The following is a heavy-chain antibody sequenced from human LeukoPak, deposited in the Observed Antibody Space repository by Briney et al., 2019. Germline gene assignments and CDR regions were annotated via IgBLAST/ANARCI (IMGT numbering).Heavy chain of an antibody. CDR1: GFTFTNSW. V-gene: IGHV3-7*01. J-gene: IGHJ4*02. Sequence: GGSLRLSCAAFGFTFTNSWMAWVRQAPGKGLEWVANIKQDGSTKHYADSLKGRFTISRDNPKNSLYLQMNNLRADDTAVYYCTRDTDGSLDYWGQGILVTVAS. CDR2: IKQDGSTK. CDR3: TRDTDGSLDY. D-gene: IGHD1-26*01.